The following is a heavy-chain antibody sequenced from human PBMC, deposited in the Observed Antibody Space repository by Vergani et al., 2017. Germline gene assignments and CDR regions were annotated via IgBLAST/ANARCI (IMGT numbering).Heavy chain of an antibody. V-gene: IGHV4-39*01. CDR3: ARPLSDFWSGPRFDY. Sequence: QLQLQESGPGLVKPSETLSLTCTVSGGSISSSSYYWGWLRQPPGKGLEWIGSIYYSGSTYYNPSLKSRVTISVDTSKNQFSLKLSSVTAADMAVYYCARPLSDFWSGPRFDYWGQGTLVTVSS. CDR1: GGSISSSSYY. D-gene: IGHD3-3*01. CDR2: IYYSGST. J-gene: IGHJ4*02.